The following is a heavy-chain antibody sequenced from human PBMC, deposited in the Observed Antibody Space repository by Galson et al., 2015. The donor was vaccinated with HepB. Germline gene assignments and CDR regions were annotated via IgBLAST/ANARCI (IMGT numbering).Heavy chain of an antibody. Sequence: SVKVSCKASGYTFTSYYMHWVRQAPGQGLEWMGIINPSGGSTSYAQKFQGRVTMTRDTSTSTVYMELSSLRSEDTAVYYCARDLNKGTIWGSYRYLFDYWGQGTLVTVSS. D-gene: IGHD3-16*02. CDR2: INPSGGST. J-gene: IGHJ4*02. CDR1: GYTFTSYY. CDR3: ARDLNKGTIWGSYRYLFDY. V-gene: IGHV1-46*03.